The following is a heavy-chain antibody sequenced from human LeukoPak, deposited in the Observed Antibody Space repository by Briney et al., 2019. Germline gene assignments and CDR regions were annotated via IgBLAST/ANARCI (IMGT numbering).Heavy chain of an antibody. J-gene: IGHJ4*02. CDR1: GGSVRSYS. V-gene: IGHV4-4*07. CDR3: AASAVLGSYHY. D-gene: IGHD1-26*01. Sequence: SETLSLTCTVSGGSVRSYSWSWIRQPAGGGLEWIGHSHTSENANYHPSLKSRVTMSLEPSRNQFSLRLSSVTAADTAVYYCAASAVLGSYHYWGQGSLVSVSS. CDR2: SHTSENA.